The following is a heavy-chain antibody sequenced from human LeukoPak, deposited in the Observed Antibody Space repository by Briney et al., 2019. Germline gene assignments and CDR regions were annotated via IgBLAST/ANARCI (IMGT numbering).Heavy chain of an antibody. CDR2: ISDSGCT. V-gene: IGHV4-59*01. D-gene: IGHD4-17*01. J-gene: IGHJ5*02. CDR1: GGSINGYY. CDR3: ARVFRGAVTSNWFDP. Sequence: SETLSLTCTVSGGSINGYYWTWIRQPPGKGLEGIGYISDSGCTNYNPSLKSRVTMSVDSSNTEFFLRLNSVTAADTAVYYCARVFRGAVTSNWFDPWGQGTLVTVSS.